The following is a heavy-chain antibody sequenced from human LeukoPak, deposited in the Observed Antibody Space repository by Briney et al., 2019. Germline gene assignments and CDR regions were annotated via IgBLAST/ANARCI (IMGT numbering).Heavy chain of an antibody. CDR1: GFTFSDHY. CDR2: IRNKANRYTI. D-gene: IGHD3-10*01. CDR3: ARNIVRGGNYFDY. Sequence: GGSLRLSCAASGFTFSDHYMDWVRLAPGKGLEWVGRIRNKANRYTIEYAASVQGRFTISRLDSRNSLYLQMNILKTEDTAVYYCARNIVRGGNYFDYGGPGTLVTVSS. V-gene: IGHV3-72*01. J-gene: IGHJ4*02.